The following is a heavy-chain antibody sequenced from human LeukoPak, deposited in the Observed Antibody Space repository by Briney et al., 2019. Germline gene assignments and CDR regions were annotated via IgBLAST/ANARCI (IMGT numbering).Heavy chain of an antibody. D-gene: IGHD3-22*01. CDR1: GFTFSSYW. J-gene: IGHJ4*02. Sequence: GGSLRLSCAASGFTFSSYWMSWVRQAPGKGLEWVAYIKQDGSEEDYVDSLKGRFTISRDNAKSSLYLQMNSLRAEDTAVYYCARVKDYYDSSGYGYWGQGTLVTVSS. CDR3: ARVKDYYDSSGYGY. CDR2: IKQDGSEE. V-gene: IGHV3-7*01.